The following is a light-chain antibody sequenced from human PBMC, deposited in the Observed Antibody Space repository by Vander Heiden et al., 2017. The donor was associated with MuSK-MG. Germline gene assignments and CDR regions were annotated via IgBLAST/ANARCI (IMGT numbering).Light chain of an antibody. CDR1: SSDVGRYNY. CDR3: SSYAGSSNVV. V-gene: IGLV2-8*01. CDR2: EVI. J-gene: IGLJ2*01. Sequence: QSALTQPPSASGSPGQSVTISCTGTSSDVGRYNYVSWYQQHPGKAPKLMIYEVINRPSGVPDRFSGSKSGNTASLTVSGLQAEDEADYYCSSYAGSSNVVFGGGTKLTV.